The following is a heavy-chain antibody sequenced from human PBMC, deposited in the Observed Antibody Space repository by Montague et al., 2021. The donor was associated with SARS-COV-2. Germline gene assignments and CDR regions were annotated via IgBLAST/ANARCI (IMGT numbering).Heavy chain of an antibody. D-gene: IGHD1-26*01. CDR3: ARIWGATRGDAFDI. J-gene: IGHJ3*02. V-gene: IGHV2-70*01. CDR1: GFSLSTSGMC. CDR2: IDWDDDK. Sequence: PALVKPTQTLTLTCTFSGFSLSTSGMCVSWIRQPPGKALEWLALIDWDDDKYYSTSLKTRLTICKDTSKNQVVLTMTNMDPVDTATYYCARIWGATRGDAFDIWGQGTMVTVSS.